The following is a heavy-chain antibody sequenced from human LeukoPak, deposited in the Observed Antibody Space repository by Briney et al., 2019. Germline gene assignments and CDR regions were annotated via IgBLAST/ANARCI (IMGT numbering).Heavy chain of an antibody. CDR3: ARSLDEFYSSSLPFYYYYMDV. Sequence: GGSLRLSCAASGFTFSSYSMNWVRQAPGKGLEWVSSISSSSSYIDYADSVKGRFTISRDNAKNSLYLQMNSLRAEDTAVYYCARSLDEFYSSSLPFYYYYMDVWGKGTTVTVSS. D-gene: IGHD6-13*01. CDR2: ISSSSSYI. CDR1: GFTFSSYS. V-gene: IGHV3-21*01. J-gene: IGHJ6*03.